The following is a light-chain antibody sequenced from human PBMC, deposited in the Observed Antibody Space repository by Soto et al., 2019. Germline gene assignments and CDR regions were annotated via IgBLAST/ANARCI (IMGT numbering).Light chain of an antibody. V-gene: IGKV3-15*01. CDR1: QSISRS. CDR3: HQYNSWPPGT. J-gene: IGKJ2*01. Sequence: EIVLTQSPAILSVSPGERATLSCRASQSISRSLAWYQQKPGQAPRLLISDASTRATGFPARFSGSGSGTEFTLTISSLQSEDFALYYCHQYNSWPPGTFGQGTKVDIK. CDR2: DAS.